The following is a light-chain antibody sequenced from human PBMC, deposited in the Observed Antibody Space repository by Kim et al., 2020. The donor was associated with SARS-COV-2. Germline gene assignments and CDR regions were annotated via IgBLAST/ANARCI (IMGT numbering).Light chain of an antibody. J-gene: IGKJ1*01. CDR3: QQYGAPPRT. V-gene: IGKV3-20*01. CDR2: GAS. Sequence: STGERATLSCRASQRVSSSSLAWYQHKPGQAPRLLNYGASARATGVPDRFSGSGSGTDFTLTISRLEPEDFAVYYCQQYGAPPRTFGQGTKVDIK. CDR1: QRVSSSS.